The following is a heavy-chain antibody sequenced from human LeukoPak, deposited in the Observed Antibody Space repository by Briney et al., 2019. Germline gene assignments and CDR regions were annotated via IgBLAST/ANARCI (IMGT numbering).Heavy chain of an antibody. Sequence: SETLSLTCTVSGGSISSSSHSWGWIRQPPGKGLEWTGSIYYTGTTYYNPSLKSRVAISVDTSKNQFSLKLNSVTAADTAVYYCAQSLGSSNWIGNWFDPWGQGTLVTVSS. V-gene: IGHV4-39*01. CDR3: AQSLGSSNWIGNWFDP. D-gene: IGHD6-13*01. CDR1: GGSISSSSHS. CDR2: IYYTGTT. J-gene: IGHJ5*02.